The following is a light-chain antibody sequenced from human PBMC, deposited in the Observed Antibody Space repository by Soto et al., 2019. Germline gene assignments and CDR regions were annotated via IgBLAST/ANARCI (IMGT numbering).Light chain of an antibody. CDR3: SSYTSSSILEV. Sequence: QSALTQPASVSGSPGQSITISCTGTSSDVGGYNYVSWYQQHPGKAPKVMIYDVSNRPSGVSNRFSGSKSGNTASLTISGLQAEDKADYYCSSYTSSSILEVFGGGTKLTVL. J-gene: IGLJ2*01. V-gene: IGLV2-14*01. CDR2: DVS. CDR1: SSDVGGYNY.